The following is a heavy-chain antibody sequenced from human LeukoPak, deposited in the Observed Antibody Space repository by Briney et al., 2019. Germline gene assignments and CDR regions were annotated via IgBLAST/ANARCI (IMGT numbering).Heavy chain of an antibody. CDR3: AREVYDSSGYDYYRPAFDI. V-gene: IGHV3-48*03. CDR1: GFTFRSYA. J-gene: IGHJ3*02. CDR2: ISPSGSPI. D-gene: IGHD3-22*01. Sequence: PGGSLRLLRSASGFTFRSYAMHWVRQAPGKGLEWVSYISPSGSPIHYADSVKGRFSISRDNAKNSLYLQMNSLRAEDTAVYYCAREVYDSSGYDYYRPAFDIWGQGTMVTVSS.